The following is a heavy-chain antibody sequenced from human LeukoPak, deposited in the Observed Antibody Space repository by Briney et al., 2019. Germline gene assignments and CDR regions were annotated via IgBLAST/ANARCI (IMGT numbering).Heavy chain of an antibody. Sequence: PSETLSLTCTVSGASINGSYWSWIRQPPGKGLEWIGFIYYSGSTNYNPSLKSRVTISVDTSKNQFSLNMNSVTAADTAVYYCARAPPSGWYSFDYWGQGTLVTVSS. CDR1: GASINGSY. CDR2: IYYSGST. V-gene: IGHV4-59*01. CDR3: ARAPPSGWYSFDY. J-gene: IGHJ4*02. D-gene: IGHD6-19*01.